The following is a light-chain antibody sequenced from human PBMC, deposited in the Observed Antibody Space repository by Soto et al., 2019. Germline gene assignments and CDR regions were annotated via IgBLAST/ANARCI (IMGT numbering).Light chain of an antibody. CDR2: GAS. J-gene: IGKJ1*01. Sequence: ILLPQSPGTLSLSPGERATPSCRASQSVSSSDLAWYQQKPAQAPRLLIYGASSRATGIPDRFSGSGSGTDFTLTISGLEPEDSAAYYCQRHGATFGQGTKVDIK. CDR1: QSVSSSD. V-gene: IGKV3-20*01. CDR3: QRHGAT.